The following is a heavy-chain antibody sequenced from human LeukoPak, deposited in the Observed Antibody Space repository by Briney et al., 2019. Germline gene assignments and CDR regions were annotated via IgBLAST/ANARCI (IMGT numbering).Heavy chain of an antibody. Sequence: SQTLSLTCAVSGDSVSSNDAAWNWIRQSPSRGLEWLGRTFYRSKWYYDSAVSVKSRITINPDTSKNQFSLQLNSVTPDDTAVYYCARENTLVRGTRNPFDYWGRGTLVTVSS. D-gene: IGHD3-10*01. CDR3: ARENTLVRGTRNPFDY. V-gene: IGHV6-1*01. J-gene: IGHJ4*02. CDR1: GDSVSSNDAA. CDR2: TFYRSKWYY.